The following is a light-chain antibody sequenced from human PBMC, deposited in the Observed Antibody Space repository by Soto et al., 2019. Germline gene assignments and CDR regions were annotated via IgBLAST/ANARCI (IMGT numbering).Light chain of an antibody. CDR1: QSVSID. V-gene: IGKV3-15*01. Sequence: EIVMTQSPATLSVSPGERATLSCRARQSVSIDLAWFQQRPGQAPRLLIYGASTRATGIPARFSGSGSGTEFTLTISSLQSEDFAVYFCQQYDNWLWTFGQGTQVEIK. CDR3: QQYDNWLWT. CDR2: GAS. J-gene: IGKJ1*01.